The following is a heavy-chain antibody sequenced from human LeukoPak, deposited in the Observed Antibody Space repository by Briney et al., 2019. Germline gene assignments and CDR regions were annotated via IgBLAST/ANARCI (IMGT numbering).Heavy chain of an antibody. CDR3: ARDLDNNWGYFDL. V-gene: IGHV4-39*07. Sequence: KPSETLSLTCIVSGGSISSNSYYWGWLRQPPGQGLEWIGSVYYSGNNYYNPSLKSRVTMSVDTSKTQFSLRLTSVTAADTAVYYCARDLDNNWGYFDLWGRGALVTVSS. CDR1: GGSISSNSYY. D-gene: IGHD1-20*01. CDR2: VYYSGNN. J-gene: IGHJ2*01.